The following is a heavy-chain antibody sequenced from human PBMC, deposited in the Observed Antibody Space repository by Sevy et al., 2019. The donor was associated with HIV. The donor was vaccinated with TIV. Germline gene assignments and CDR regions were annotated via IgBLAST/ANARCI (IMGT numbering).Heavy chain of an antibody. V-gene: IGHV4-39*01. Sequence: PSETLSLTCTVSGASISSSGYYWGWIRQAPGKGLEWIATINYNGITFYNPSLKSRITISADTSRNQFSLDLKSVTAADTAIYYCAGPILTYNNGWSYYDYWGQGTVVTVSS. CDR3: AGPILTYNNGWSYYDY. J-gene: IGHJ4*02. D-gene: IGHD3-10*01. CDR2: INYNGIT. CDR1: GASISSSGYY.